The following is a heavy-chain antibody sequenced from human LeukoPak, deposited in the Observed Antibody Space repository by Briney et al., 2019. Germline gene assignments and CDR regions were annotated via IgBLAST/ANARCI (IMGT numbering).Heavy chain of an antibody. J-gene: IGHJ4*02. CDR1: GYSISSGYY. V-gene: IGHV4-38-2*01. Sequence: PSETLSLTCAASGYSISSGYYWGWIRQPPGRGLEWIGSIYHSGSTYYNPSLKSQVTISVDTSKNQFSLKLRSVTAVDTAVYYCAEVERRNYWGQGTLVTVSS. CDR3: AEVERRNY. D-gene: IGHD1-1*01. CDR2: IYHSGST.